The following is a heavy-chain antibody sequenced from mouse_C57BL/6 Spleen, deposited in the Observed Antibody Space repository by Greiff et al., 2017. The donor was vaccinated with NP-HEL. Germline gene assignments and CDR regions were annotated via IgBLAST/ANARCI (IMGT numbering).Heavy chain of an antibody. Sequence: EVQLQQSGPELVKPGASVKISCKASGYTFTDYYMNWVKQSHGKSLEWIGDINPNNGGTSYNQKFKGKATLTVDKSSSTAYMELRSLTSEDSAVYYCARWGGGLRRDFDYWGQGTTLTVSS. J-gene: IGHJ2*01. CDR3: ARWGGGLRRDFDY. D-gene: IGHD2-4*01. V-gene: IGHV1-26*01. CDR2: INPNNGGT. CDR1: GYTFTDYY.